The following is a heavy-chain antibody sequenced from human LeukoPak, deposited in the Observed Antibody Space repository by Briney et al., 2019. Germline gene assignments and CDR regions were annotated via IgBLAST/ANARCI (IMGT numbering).Heavy chain of an antibody. V-gene: IGHV3-30-3*01. D-gene: IGHD4-17*01. Sequence: PGGSLRLSCEASGITFNKYRIHWVRQAPGKGLEWVAVISYDGTNENYADSVKGRFTISRDNAKNSLYLQMNSLRAEDTAVYYCARDKYGDYVIDYWGQGTLVTVSS. J-gene: IGHJ4*02. CDR3: ARDKYGDYVIDY. CDR1: GITFNKYR. CDR2: ISYDGTNE.